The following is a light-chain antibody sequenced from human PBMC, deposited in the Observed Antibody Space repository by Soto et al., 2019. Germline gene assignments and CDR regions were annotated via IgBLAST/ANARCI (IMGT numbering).Light chain of an antibody. Sequence: QSVLTQPPSVSGAPGQRVTISCTGSSSNIGAGYDVHWYQQLPGTAPKLLIYGNSNRPSGVPDRFSGSKSGTSASLAITWLEAEDEADSSCQSYDSSFLFGGGTKLTVL. V-gene: IGLV1-40*01. CDR2: GNS. CDR3: QSYDSSFL. CDR1: SSNIGAGYD. J-gene: IGLJ2*01.